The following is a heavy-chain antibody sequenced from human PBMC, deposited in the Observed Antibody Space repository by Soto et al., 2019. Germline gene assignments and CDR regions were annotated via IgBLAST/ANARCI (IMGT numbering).Heavy chain of an antibody. CDR2: IYHSGST. CDR3: ASGGSCYSGLYGMDV. CDR1: GGSISSGGYS. D-gene: IGHD2-15*01. J-gene: IGHJ6*02. Sequence: SETLSLTCAVSGGSISSGGYSWNWIRQPPGKGLEWIGYIYHSGSTFYSPSLKSRVTISVDGSKNQFFLKLSSVTAADTAVYYCASGGSCYSGLYGMDVWGQGTTVTV. V-gene: IGHV4-30-2*01.